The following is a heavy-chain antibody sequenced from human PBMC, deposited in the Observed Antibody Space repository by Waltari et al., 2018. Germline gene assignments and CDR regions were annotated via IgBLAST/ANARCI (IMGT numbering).Heavy chain of an antibody. Sequence: QLQLQESGPGLVKPSETLSLTCTVSGGSISSSSYYWGWIRQPPGKGLEWIGSIYYSWSTYYNPSLKSRVTISVDTSKNQFSLKLSSVTAADTAVYYCAREEEAVAGDAFDIWGQGTMVTVSS. J-gene: IGHJ3*02. CDR2: IYYSWST. CDR1: GGSISSSSYY. V-gene: IGHV4-39*02. CDR3: AREEEAVAGDAFDI. D-gene: IGHD6-19*01.